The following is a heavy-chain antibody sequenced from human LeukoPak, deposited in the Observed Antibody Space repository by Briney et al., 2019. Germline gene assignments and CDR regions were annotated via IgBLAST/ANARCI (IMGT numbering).Heavy chain of an antibody. V-gene: IGHV4-34*01. D-gene: IGHD6-19*01. CDR1: GGSFSGYY. CDR2: INHSGST. J-gene: IGHJ4*02. CDR3: ARQGGIAVAGLFDY. Sequence: SETLSLTCAVYGGSFSGYYWSWIRQPPGKGLEWIGEINHSGSTNYNPSLKSRVTISVDTSKSQFSLKLSSVTAADTAVYYCARQGGIAVAGLFDYWGQGTLVTVSS.